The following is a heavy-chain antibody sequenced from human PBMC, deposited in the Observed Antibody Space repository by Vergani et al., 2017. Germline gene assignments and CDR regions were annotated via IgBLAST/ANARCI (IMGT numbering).Heavy chain of an antibody. CDR1: GYSISSSNW. CDR2: IYHSGST. D-gene: IGHD1-20*01. V-gene: IGHV4-4*02. J-gene: IGHJ6*02. Sequence: QVQLQESGPGLVKPSETLSLTCAVSGYSISSSNWWSWVRQPPGKGLEWIGEIYHSGSTNYNPSLKSRVTISVDKSKKQFSLKLSSVTAADTAVYYCARFLTGTTIYYYYGMDVWGQGTTVTVSS. CDR3: ARFLTGTTIYYYYGMDV.